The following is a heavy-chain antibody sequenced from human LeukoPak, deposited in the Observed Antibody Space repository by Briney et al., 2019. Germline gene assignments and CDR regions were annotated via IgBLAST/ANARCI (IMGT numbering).Heavy chain of an antibody. Sequence: GGSLRLSCAASGFTVSSNYMSWVRQAPGKGLEWVSVIYSGGSTYYADSVKRRFTISRDNSKNTLYLQMNSLRAEDTAVYYCARDLDHFYGSGSYYRSGAFDIWGQGTMVTVSS. J-gene: IGHJ3*02. CDR2: IYSGGST. CDR3: ARDLDHFYGSGSYYRSGAFDI. V-gene: IGHV3-66*01. D-gene: IGHD3-10*01. CDR1: GFTVSSNY.